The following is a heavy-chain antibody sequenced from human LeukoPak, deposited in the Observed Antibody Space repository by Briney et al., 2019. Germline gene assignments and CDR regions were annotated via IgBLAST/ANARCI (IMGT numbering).Heavy chain of an antibody. Sequence: GRSLRLSCAASGFTFSSYGMHWVRQAPGKGLEWVAVIWYDGSNKYYADSVKGRFTISRDNSKNTLYLQMNSLRVEDTAIYYCARVGSRGDWFDYWGQGTRVTVSS. V-gene: IGHV3-33*01. CDR2: IWYDGSNK. J-gene: IGHJ5*01. D-gene: IGHD1-26*01. CDR3: ARVGSRGDWFDY. CDR1: GFTFSSYG.